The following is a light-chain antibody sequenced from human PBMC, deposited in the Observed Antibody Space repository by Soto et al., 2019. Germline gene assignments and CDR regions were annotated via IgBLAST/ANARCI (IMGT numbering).Light chain of an antibody. J-gene: IGKJ4*01. CDR1: QSVSSSY. CDR3: QQYGSSPPDT. CDR2: GSS. V-gene: IGKV3-20*01. Sequence: EIVFTQSPGTLSLSPGERATLSCRASQSVSSSYLAWYQQKPGQAPRLLIYGSSSRATGIPDRFSGSESGTDFTLTISRLXPEDFAVYYCQQYGSSPPDTFGGGTKVDIK.